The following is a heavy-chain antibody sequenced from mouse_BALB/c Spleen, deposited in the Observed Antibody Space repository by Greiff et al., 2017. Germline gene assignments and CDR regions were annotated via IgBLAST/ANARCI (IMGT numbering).Heavy chain of an antibody. CDR1: GYSFTSYY. Sequence: VKLMESGPELVKPGASVKISCKASGYSFTSYYIHWVKQRPGQGLEWIGWIFPGSGNTKYNEKFKGKATLTADTSSSTAYMQLSSLTSEDSAVYFCARADYYGKAFDYWGQGTTLTVSS. D-gene: IGHD1-1*01. J-gene: IGHJ2*01. CDR3: ARADYYGKAFDY. V-gene: IGHV1-66*01. CDR2: IFPGSGNT.